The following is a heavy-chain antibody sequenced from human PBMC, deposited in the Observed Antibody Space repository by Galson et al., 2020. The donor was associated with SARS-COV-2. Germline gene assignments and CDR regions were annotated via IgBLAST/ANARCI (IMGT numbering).Heavy chain of an antibody. J-gene: IGHJ3*02. D-gene: IGHD6-6*01. CDR3: ARVGVYSSSLGDAFDI. V-gene: IGHV4-59*01. CDR2: IYYSGST. CDR1: GGSISSYY. Sequence: SETLSLTCTVSGGSISSYYWTWIRQPPGKGLEWIGYIYYSGSTSYNPSLKSRVTISVDTSKSQFSLKLSSVTAADTAVYYCARVGVYSSSLGDAFDIWGQGTMVTVSS.